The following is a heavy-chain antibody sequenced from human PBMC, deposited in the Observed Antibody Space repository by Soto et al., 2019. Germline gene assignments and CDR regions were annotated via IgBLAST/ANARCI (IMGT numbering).Heavy chain of an antibody. J-gene: IGHJ6*03. CDR3: TSRGRHSSGWEDHYYYYYMDV. CDR1: GFTFSSYA. CDR2: ISGSGGST. Sequence: PGGSLRLSCAASGFTFSSYAMSWVRQAPGKGLEWVSAISGSGGSTYYADSVKGRFTISRDNSKNTLYLQMNSLRAEDTAVYYCTSRGRHSSGWEDHYYYYYMDVWGKGTTVTVSS. D-gene: IGHD6-19*01. V-gene: IGHV3-23*01.